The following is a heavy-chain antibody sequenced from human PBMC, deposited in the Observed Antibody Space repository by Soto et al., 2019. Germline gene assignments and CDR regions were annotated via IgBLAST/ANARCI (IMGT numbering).Heavy chain of an antibody. CDR3: ASGYYGTLGAFDI. D-gene: IGHD4-17*01. V-gene: IGHV3-33*01. CDR1: GFTFSSYG. CDR2: IWYDGSNK. Sequence: QVQLVESGGGVVQPGRSLRLSCAASGFTFSSYGMHWVRQAPGKGLEWVAVIWYDGSNKYYADSVKGRFTISRDNSKNTLYLQMNSLRAEDTAVYYCASGYYGTLGAFDIWGQGTMVTVSS. J-gene: IGHJ3*02.